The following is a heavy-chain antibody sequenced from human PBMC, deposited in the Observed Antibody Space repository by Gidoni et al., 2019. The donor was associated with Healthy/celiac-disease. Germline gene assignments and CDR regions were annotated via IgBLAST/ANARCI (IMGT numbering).Heavy chain of an antibody. Sequence: QVQLQESGPVLVKPSETLSLTCPVSGGSISSYYWCWIRQPPGKGLEWIGYIYYSGSTNYNPSLKSRVTISVDTSKNQFSLKLSSVTAADTAVYYCARQDDMLTGPDYWGQGTLVTVSS. J-gene: IGHJ4*02. CDR1: GGSISSYY. V-gene: IGHV4-59*08. D-gene: IGHD3-9*01. CDR2: IYYSGST. CDR3: ARQDDMLTGPDY.